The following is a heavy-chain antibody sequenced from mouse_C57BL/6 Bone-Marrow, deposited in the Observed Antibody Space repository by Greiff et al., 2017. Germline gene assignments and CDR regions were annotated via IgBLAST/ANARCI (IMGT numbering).Heavy chain of an antibody. CDR3: AREGYYGSTDY. D-gene: IGHD1-1*01. CDR1: GYSITSGYY. CDR2: ISYDGSN. Sequence: DVQLQESGPGLVKPSQSLSLTCSVTGYSITSGYYWNWIRQFPGNKLEWMGYISYDGSNNYNPSLKNRISITRDTSKNQFFLKLNSVTTEDTATYYCAREGYYGSTDYWGQGTTLTVSS. J-gene: IGHJ2*01. V-gene: IGHV3-6*01.